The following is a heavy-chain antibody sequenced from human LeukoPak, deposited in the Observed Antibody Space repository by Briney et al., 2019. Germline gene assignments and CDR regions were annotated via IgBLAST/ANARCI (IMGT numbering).Heavy chain of an antibody. CDR1: GLAFSAYK. CDR2: ISTDGYTT. J-gene: IGHJ4*02. Sequence: GGSLRLSCAASGLAFSAYKMHWVRQAPRKGLVWVSRISTDGYTTDYADFVQGRFTASRDNIKNTWSLEMNSLRAEDTAVYYCARTPQGGDGYNFIVLFDYWGQGTLVTVSS. D-gene: IGHD5-12*01. CDR3: ARTPQGGDGYNFIVLFDY. V-gene: IGHV3-74*01.